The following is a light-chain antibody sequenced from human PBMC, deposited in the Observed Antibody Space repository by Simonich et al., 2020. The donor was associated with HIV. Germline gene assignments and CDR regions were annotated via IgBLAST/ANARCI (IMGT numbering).Light chain of an antibody. CDR3: CSYAGSSTWV. Sequence: QSALSQPASVSWSPGQSITISCTGTSIDVGSYDVVSWYQQHPGKAPKLIIYEGSKRPSGGSNRFSGSKSGNTASLTISGLQAEDEADYYCCSYAGSSTWVFGGGSKLTVL. CDR1: SIDVGSYDV. V-gene: IGLV2-23*01. CDR2: EGS. J-gene: IGLJ3*02.